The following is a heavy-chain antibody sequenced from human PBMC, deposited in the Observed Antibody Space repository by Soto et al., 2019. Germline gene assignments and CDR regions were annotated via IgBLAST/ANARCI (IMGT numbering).Heavy chain of an antibody. V-gene: IGHV3-7*01. Sequence: EVQLVETGGDFVQPGESLRLACAASGFAFGRSSMGWVRQAPEKGLEWVAIVNEDGSVELYIDSVEGRFTISRDNAKNSLYLQMNSLRVDATSIYYCVRDHAFGAVDYWGQGTLVTVSS. CDR3: VRDHAFGAVDY. D-gene: IGHD3-10*01. CDR1: GFAFGRSS. J-gene: IGHJ4*02. CDR2: VNEDGSVE.